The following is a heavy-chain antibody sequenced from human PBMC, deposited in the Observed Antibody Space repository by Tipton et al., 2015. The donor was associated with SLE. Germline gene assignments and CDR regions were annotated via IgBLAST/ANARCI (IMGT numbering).Heavy chain of an antibody. CDR2: IYYSGSA. D-gene: IGHD1-1*01. Sequence: TPSLTCTVSGGSITSYYWSWIRQPPGKGLEWIGYIYYSGSANYNPSFKSRVTLSVDTSKNQISLKLTSVTAADTAVYYCARRSDWNDYWGQGTLVTVSS. V-gene: IGHV4-59*08. CDR3: ARRSDWNDY. J-gene: IGHJ4*02. CDR1: GGSITSYY.